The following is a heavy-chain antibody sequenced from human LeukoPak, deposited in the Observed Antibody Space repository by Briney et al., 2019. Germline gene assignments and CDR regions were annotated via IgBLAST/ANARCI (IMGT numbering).Heavy chain of an antibody. D-gene: IGHD3-10*01. CDR1: GYSISSGYY. CDR2: IYHSGST. J-gene: IGHJ4*02. Sequence: SETLSLTCTVSGYSISSGYYWGWIRQAPGKGLEWIWSIYHSGSTYYNPSLKSRVTISVDASKNQFSLKLSSVTAAGTAVYYCARAPYYYGSGSYAYFDYWGQGTLVTVSS. V-gene: IGHV4-38-2*02. CDR3: ARAPYYYGSGSYAYFDY.